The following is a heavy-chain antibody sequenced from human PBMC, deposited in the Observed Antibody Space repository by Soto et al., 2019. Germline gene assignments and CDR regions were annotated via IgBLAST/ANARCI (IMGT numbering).Heavy chain of an antibody. CDR1: GFTFSSYS. CDR3: ARGGYSGYAEDFDY. J-gene: IGHJ4*02. D-gene: IGHD5-12*01. CDR2: ISSSSSTI. V-gene: IGHV3-48*02. Sequence: EVQLVESGGGLVQPGGSLRLSSAASGFTFSSYSMNWVRQAPGKGLEWVSYISSSSSTIYYADSVKGRFTISRDNAKNSLYLQMNSLRDEDTAVYYCARGGYSGYAEDFDYWGQGTLVTVSS.